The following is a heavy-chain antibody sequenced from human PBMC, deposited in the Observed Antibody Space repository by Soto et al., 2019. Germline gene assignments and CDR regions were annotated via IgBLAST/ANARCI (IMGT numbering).Heavy chain of an antibody. CDR1: GFTFRSYA. CDR2: IGGSSGST. J-gene: IGHJ4*02. V-gene: IGHV3-23*01. Sequence: GGSLRLSCAASGFTFRSYAVSWVRQAPGKGLEWVSAIGGSSGSTDYADSVKGRFTISRDNSKNTLFLQMNSLRAEDTAVYYCAKYRSSTSCYAFDYWGQGILVTVSS. CDR3: AKYRSSTSCYAFDY. D-gene: IGHD2-2*01.